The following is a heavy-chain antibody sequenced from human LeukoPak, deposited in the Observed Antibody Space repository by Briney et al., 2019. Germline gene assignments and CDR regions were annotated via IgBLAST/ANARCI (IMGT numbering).Heavy chain of an antibody. CDR3: AKTAASMDV. V-gene: IGHV3-7*01. CDR1: GFTFSSYG. D-gene: IGHD2-15*01. Sequence: GGSLRLSCAASGFTFSSYGMHWVRQAPGKGLEWVANIKQDGSETYYVDSVKGRFTISRDNAKNSLYLQMNSLRAEDTAVYYCAKTAASMDVWGKGITVTVSS. J-gene: IGHJ6*03. CDR2: IKQDGSET.